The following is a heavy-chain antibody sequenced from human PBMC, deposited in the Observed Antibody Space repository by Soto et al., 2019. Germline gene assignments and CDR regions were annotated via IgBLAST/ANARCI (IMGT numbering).Heavy chain of an antibody. Sequence: SEPLCLTYTVSDGSIIDHDGRRILKHQGKGLEWIGSIYYSGTTTYNPSLESRVTMSVDTSKKQLSLRLRSVTATDTAVYYCARVHCTSHGCVPPAPWGHGTLVTVSS. CDR2: IYYSGTT. CDR3: ARVHCTSHGCVPPAP. V-gene: IGHV4-59*04. D-gene: IGHD2-8*01. J-gene: IGHJ5*02. CDR1: DGSIIDHD.